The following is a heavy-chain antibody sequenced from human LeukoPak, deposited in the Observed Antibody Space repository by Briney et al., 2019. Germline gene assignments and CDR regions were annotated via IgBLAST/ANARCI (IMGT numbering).Heavy chain of an antibody. V-gene: IGHV1-18*04. CDR1: GYTFTSYY. CDR2: ISAYNGNT. Sequence: GASVKVSCKASGYTFTSYYMHWVRQAPGQGLEWMGWISAYNGNTNYAQKLQGRVTMTTDTSTSTAYMELRSLRSDDTAVYYCARDRGYSGYEPYYYYGMDVWGQGTTVTVSS. J-gene: IGHJ6*02. D-gene: IGHD5-12*01. CDR3: ARDRGYSGYEPYYYYGMDV.